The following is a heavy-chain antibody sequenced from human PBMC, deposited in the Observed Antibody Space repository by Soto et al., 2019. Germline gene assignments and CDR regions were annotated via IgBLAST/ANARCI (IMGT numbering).Heavy chain of an antibody. CDR2: INPNSGGT. J-gene: IGHJ6*02. Sequence: ASVKVSCKASGYTFTGYYMHWVRQAPGQGLEWMGWINPNSGGTNYAQKFQGWVTMTRDPSISTAYMELSRLRSDDTAVYYCARDRGILWHVTVGYGMDVWGQGTTVTVSS. D-gene: IGHD2-21*01. V-gene: IGHV1-2*04. CDR1: GYTFTGYY. CDR3: ARDRGILWHVTVGYGMDV.